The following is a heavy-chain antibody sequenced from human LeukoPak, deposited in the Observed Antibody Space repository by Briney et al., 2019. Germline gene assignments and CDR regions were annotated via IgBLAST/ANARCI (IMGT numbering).Heavy chain of an antibody. V-gene: IGHV3-23*01. J-gene: IGHJ3*02. CDR3: AKFRGYNYGDAFDI. D-gene: IGHD3-22*01. Sequence: PGGSLRLSCAASGFTFGSFPMSWVRQAPGKGLEWVSAISGSGDSTYSADSVKGRFTISRDNSKNTLFLQMNSLGAEDTAIYYCAKFRGYNYGDAFDIWGQGTTVTVSS. CDR2: ISGSGDST. CDR1: GFTFGSFP.